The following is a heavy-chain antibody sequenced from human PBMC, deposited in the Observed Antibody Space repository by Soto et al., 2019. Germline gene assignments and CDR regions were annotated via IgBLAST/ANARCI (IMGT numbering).Heavy chain of an antibody. Sequence: ASVKVSCKASGYTFTSYAMHWVRQAPGQRLEWMGWINAGNGNTKYSQKFQGRVTITRDTSASTAYMELSSLRSEDTAVYYCARDYGYCSSTSCLYNYYYYGMDVWGQGTTVTVSS. CDR2: INAGNGNT. V-gene: IGHV1-3*01. CDR3: ARDYGYCSSTSCLYNYYYYGMDV. J-gene: IGHJ6*02. D-gene: IGHD2-2*03. CDR1: GYTFTSYA.